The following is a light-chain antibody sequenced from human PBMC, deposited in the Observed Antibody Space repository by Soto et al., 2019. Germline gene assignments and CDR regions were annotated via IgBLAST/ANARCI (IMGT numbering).Light chain of an antibody. J-gene: IGKJ1*01. Sequence: IQMTQSPSSLSASVGDTVTITCRASESIYSWLAWYKQIPGKAPQLLIYKTSILQGGVPSRFSGSGSGAEYTLTISSLQPDDFATYYCQEYNTNSRTCGQGTRVESK. V-gene: IGKV1-5*03. CDR2: KTS. CDR1: ESIYSW. CDR3: QEYNTNSRT.